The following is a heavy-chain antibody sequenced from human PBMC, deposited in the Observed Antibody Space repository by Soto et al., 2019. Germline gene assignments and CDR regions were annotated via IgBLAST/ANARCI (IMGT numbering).Heavy chain of an antibody. Sequence: GGSLRLSCAASGFTFSSYAMSWVRQAPGKGLEWVSAISGCGGSTYYADSVKGRFTISRDNSKNTLYLQMNSLRAEDTAVYYCAKPIITIFGVVSYYYYGMDVWGQGTTVTVSS. J-gene: IGHJ6*02. V-gene: IGHV3-23*01. CDR2: ISGCGGST. CDR3: AKPIITIFGVVSYYYYGMDV. CDR1: GFTFSSYA. D-gene: IGHD3-3*01.